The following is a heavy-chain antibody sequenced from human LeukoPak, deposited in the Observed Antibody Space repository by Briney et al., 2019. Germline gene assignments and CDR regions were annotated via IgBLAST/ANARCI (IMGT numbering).Heavy chain of an antibody. J-gene: IGHJ3*02. Sequence: ASVKVSCKASGYTFTGYYMHWVRQAPGQGLEWMGWINPISGGTNYAQKFQGRVTMTRDTSISTVYMELSRLRPDDTAVFFCARYFSEKNTFDMWGQGTVVTVSS. CDR3: ARYFSEKNTFDM. D-gene: IGHD2/OR15-2a*01. CDR1: GYTFTGYY. V-gene: IGHV1-2*02. CDR2: INPISGGT.